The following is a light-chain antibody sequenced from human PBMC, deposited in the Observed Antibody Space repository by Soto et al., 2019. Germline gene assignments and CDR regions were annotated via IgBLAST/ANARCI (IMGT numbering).Light chain of an antibody. Sequence: AIRMTQSPSSFSASTGDRVTITTRASQGISSYLAWYQQKPGKAPKLLIYAASTLQSGVPSRFSGSGSGTDFTLTISSLQPEDFATYYCQQLNSYPITFGQGTRLEIK. CDR3: QQLNSYPIT. J-gene: IGKJ5*01. CDR2: AAS. V-gene: IGKV1-8*01. CDR1: QGISSY.